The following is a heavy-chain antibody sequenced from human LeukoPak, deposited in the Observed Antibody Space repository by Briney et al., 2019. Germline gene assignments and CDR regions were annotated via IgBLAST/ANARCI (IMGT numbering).Heavy chain of an antibody. CDR3: ARAIDYDILTGYYWPIDY. V-gene: IGHV3-21*01. D-gene: IGHD3-9*01. CDR2: ISSSSSYI. J-gene: IGHJ4*02. Sequence: GGSLRLSCAASGFTFSSYSMNWVRQAPGKGLEWVSSISSSSSYIYYADSVKGRFTISRDNAKNSLYLQMNSPRAEDTAVYYCARAIDYDILTGYYWPIDYWGQGTLVTVSS. CDR1: GFTFSSYS.